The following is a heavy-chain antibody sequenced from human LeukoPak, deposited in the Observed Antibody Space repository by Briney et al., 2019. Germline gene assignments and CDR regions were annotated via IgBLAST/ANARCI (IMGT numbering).Heavy chain of an antibody. CDR1: GGSFSGYY. CDR2: INHSGST. CDR3: ARGRAFGY. V-gene: IGHV4-34*01. J-gene: IGHJ4*02. Sequence: SETLSLTCAVYGGSFSGYYWSWIRQPPGKGLEWIGEINHSGSTNYNPSLKSRVTISVDTSKNQFSLKLSSVTAADTAVYYCARGRAFGYWGQGTLVTVSS.